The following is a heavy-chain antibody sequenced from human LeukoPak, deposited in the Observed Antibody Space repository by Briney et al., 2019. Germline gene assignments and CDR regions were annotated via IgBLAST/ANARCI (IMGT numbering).Heavy chain of an antibody. CDR1: GGSISSSNW. V-gene: IGHV4-4*02. CDR2: IYHSGST. J-gene: IGHJ4*02. D-gene: IGHD6-19*01. CDR3: AGNSPSGWSYDY. Sequence: SGTLSLTCAVSGGSISSSNWWSWVRPPPGKGLEWIGEIYHSGSTNYNPSLKSRVTISVDKSKNQFSLKLSSVTAADTAVYYCAGNSPSGWSYDYWGQGTLVTVSS.